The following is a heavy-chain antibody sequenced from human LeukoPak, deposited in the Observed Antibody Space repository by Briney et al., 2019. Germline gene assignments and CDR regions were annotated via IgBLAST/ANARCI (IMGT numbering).Heavy chain of an antibody. D-gene: IGHD3-3*01. J-gene: IGHJ4*02. V-gene: IGHV1-2*02. CDR1: GYTFTNYY. CDR3: ASGWSSYYAFDY. Sequence: ASVTVSCKVFGYTFTNYYIHWVRQAPGQGLEWMGWINPNSSGTNYAQKFQGRVTMTRDTSISTAYMDLSRLRSDDTAVYYCASGWSSYYAFDYWGQGTLITVSS. CDR2: INPNSSGT.